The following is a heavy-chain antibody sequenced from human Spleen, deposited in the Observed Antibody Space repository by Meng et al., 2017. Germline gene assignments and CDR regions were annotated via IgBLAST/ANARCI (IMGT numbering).Heavy chain of an antibody. CDR2: LDYSGTT. V-gene: IGHV4-39*07. J-gene: IGHJ4*02. D-gene: IGHD1-26*01. CDR3: ARDHGSTNWFYF. CDR1: RDSTSRSRYY. Sequence: GSLSLTCTVSRDSTSRSRYYWGWLRQPPGKGLEWIGTLDYSGTTYYNPSLKSRVTLSVDTSNNQFSLRLNSVTAADTAVYYCARDHGSTNWFYFWGQGTLVTVSS.